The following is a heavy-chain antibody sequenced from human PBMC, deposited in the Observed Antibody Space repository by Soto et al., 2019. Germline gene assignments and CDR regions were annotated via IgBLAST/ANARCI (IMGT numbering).Heavy chain of an antibody. J-gene: IGHJ4*02. D-gene: IGHD2-2*01. CDR1: GFTFSSYW. V-gene: IGHV3-7*01. CDR3: ARDTLAFVVVPAAIFDY. CDR2: IKQDGSEK. Sequence: GGSLRLSCAASGFTFSSYWMSWVRQAPGKGLEWVANIKQDGSEKYYVDSVKGRFTISRDNAKNSLYLQMNSLRAEDTAVYYCARDTLAFVVVPAAIFDYWGQGTLVTVSS.